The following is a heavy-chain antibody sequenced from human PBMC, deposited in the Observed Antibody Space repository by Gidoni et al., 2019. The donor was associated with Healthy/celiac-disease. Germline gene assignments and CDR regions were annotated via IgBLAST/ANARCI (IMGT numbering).Heavy chain of an antibody. Sequence: EVQLLESGGGLVQPGGSLRLACAASGFTFSSYAMSWVRQAPGKGLEWVSAISGSGGSTYYADSVKGRFTISRDNSKNTLYLQMNSLRAEDTAVYYCATSIRYSSSSFYFDYWGQGTLVTVSS. CDR1: GFTFSSYA. D-gene: IGHD6-6*01. CDR3: ATSIRYSSSSFYFDY. V-gene: IGHV3-23*01. J-gene: IGHJ4*02. CDR2: ISGSGGST.